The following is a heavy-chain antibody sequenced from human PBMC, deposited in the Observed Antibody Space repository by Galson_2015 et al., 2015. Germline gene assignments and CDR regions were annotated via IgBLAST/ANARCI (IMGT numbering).Heavy chain of an antibody. J-gene: IGHJ5*01. CDR1: DGSISSFH. Sequence: ETLSLTCTVSDGSISSFHWGWIRQRPGKGLEWIGYIYYSGDTSYNPSLKSRVTISVDTSKKQFSLRVTSVTAADTAVYYCARGVRNWFDSWGQGALVTVSS. V-gene: IGHV4-59*01. CDR2: IYYSGDT. CDR3: ARGVRNWFDS.